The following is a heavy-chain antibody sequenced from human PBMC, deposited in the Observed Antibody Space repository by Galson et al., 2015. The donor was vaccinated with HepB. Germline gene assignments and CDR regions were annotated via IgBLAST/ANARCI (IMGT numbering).Heavy chain of an antibody. CDR3: ARFDSGHDFFDY. CDR1: GFSFTSYW. Sequence: QSGAEVKKPGESLRISCKGSGFSFTSYWITWVRQMPGKGLEWMGRIDPSDSYTKYSPSFQGHVTIPADKSISTADLQWSSLKASDTAMYYCARFDSGHDFFDYWGQGTLVTVSS. D-gene: IGHD5-12*01. CDR2: IDPSDSYT. J-gene: IGHJ4*02. V-gene: IGHV5-10-1*01.